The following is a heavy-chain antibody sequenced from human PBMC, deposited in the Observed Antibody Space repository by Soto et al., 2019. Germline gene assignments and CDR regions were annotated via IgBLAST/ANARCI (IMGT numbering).Heavy chain of an antibody. CDR2: INGDGSDT. CDR1: GFTFSSDW. J-gene: IGHJ4*02. CDR3: ARDPTTGLDY. Sequence: GGSLRLSCAASGFTFSSDWMHWVRQAPGKGLVWVSRINGDGSDTGYADSVKGRFIISRDNVKSTLYLQMNSVRAEDTAVYYCARDPTTGLDYWGQGT. V-gene: IGHV3-74*01. D-gene: IGHD1-1*01.